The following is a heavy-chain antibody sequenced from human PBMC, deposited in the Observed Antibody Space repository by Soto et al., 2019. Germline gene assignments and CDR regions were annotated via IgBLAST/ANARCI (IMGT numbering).Heavy chain of an antibody. CDR2: IIPIFGTA. V-gene: IGHV1-69*13. Sequence: SVKVSCKASGGTFSSDAISWVRQAPGQGLEWMGGIIPIFGTANYAQKFQGRVTITADESTSTAYMELSSLRSEDTAVYYCARAGIHTAMVMYYFDYWGQGTLVTVSS. D-gene: IGHD5-18*01. CDR1: GGTFSSDA. CDR3: ARAGIHTAMVMYYFDY. J-gene: IGHJ4*02.